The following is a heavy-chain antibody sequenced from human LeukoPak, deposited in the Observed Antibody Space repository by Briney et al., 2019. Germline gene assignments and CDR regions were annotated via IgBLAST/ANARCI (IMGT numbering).Heavy chain of an antibody. CDR3: ARDKLTNYYDSSGYILDY. CDR2: INPSGGST. Sequence: ASVKVSCKASGYTFTSYYMHWVRQAPGQGLEWMGIINPSGGSTSYAQKFQGRVTMTRDTSTSTVYMELSSLRSGDTAVYYCARDKLTNYYDSSGYILDYWGQGTLVTVSS. D-gene: IGHD3-22*01. J-gene: IGHJ4*02. V-gene: IGHV1-46*01. CDR1: GYTFTSYY.